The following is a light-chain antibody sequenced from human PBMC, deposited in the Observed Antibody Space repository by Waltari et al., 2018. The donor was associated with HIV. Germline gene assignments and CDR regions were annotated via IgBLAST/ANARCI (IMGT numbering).Light chain of an antibody. V-gene: IGLV2-14*01. CDR2: GVT. J-gene: IGLJ3*02. Sequence: QSALTRPASLSGSPGQSVPIPCSGLPSPIASNIHVSWYQQHPGKVPKLVIFGVTNRASENSDRFSGSRSGDTASLIISGLQSEDEAHYYCSSYSTSGFLLFGGGTKLTVL. CDR1: PSPIASNIH. CDR3: SSYSTSGFLL.